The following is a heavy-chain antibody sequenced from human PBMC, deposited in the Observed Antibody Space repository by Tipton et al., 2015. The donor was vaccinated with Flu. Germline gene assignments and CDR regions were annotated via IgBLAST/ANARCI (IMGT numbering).Heavy chain of an antibody. J-gene: IGHJ6*02. Sequence: SLRLSCAASGFTFSDYYMSWIRQAPGKGLEWVSYISSSGSTIYYADSVKGRFTISRDNAKNSLYLQMNSLRAEDTAVYYCAIDCSSTSCYRGNYYYGMDVWGQGTTVTVSS. CDR1: GFTFSDYY. D-gene: IGHD2-2*02. V-gene: IGHV3-11*01. CDR3: AIDCSSTSCYRGNYYYGMDV. CDR2: ISSSGSTI.